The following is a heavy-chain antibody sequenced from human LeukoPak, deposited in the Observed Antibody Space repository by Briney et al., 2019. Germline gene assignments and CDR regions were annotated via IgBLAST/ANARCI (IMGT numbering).Heavy chain of an antibody. CDR2: FYYSGNT. J-gene: IGHJ4*02. D-gene: IGHD1-26*01. V-gene: IGHV4-39*01. Sequence: TPSETLSLTCTVSGGSISSSSYYWGWIRQPPGKGLKWIGTFYYSGNTYYTPSLKSRVTISVDTSKNQFSLKLSSVTAADTAVYYCATTVGYSGNYIFDYWGQGTLVTVSS. CDR3: ATTVGYSGNYIFDY. CDR1: GGSISSSSYY.